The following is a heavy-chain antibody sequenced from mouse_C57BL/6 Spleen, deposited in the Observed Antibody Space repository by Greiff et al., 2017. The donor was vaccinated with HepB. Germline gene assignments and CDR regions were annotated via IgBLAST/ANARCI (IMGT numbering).Heavy chain of an antibody. V-gene: IGHV1-15*01. D-gene: IGHD1-1*02. CDR1: GYTFTDYE. CDR2: IDPETGGT. CDR3: TRFRVARGVYYAMDY. J-gene: IGHJ4*01. Sequence: QVQLKQSGAELVRPGASVTLSCKASGYTFTDYEMHWVKQTPVHGLEWIGAIDPETGGTAYNQKFKDKAILTADKSSSTAYMELRSLTSEDSAVYYCTRFRVARGVYYAMDYWGQGTSVTVSS.